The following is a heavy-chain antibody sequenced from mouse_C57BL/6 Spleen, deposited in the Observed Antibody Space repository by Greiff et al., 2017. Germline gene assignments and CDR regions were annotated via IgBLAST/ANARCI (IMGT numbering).Heavy chain of an antibody. J-gene: IGHJ2*01. V-gene: IGHV1-5*01. D-gene: IGHD1-1*01. CDR1: GYTFTSYW. Sequence: VQLQQSGPVLARPGASVKMSCKTSGYTFTSYWMHWVNQRPGQGLEWIGAIYPGNSDTSYNQKFKGKAKLTAVNSASTAYMELGSLTNEDSAVYYCTREFYYYGNTSFDYWGQGTTLTVSS. CDR2: IYPGNSDT. CDR3: TREFYYYGNTSFDY.